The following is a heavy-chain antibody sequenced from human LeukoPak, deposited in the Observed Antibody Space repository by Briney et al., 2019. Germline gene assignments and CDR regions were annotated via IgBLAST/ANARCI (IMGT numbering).Heavy chain of an antibody. CDR1: GGSFSGYY. CDR2: INHSGST. Sequence: SETLSLTCAVYGGSFSGYYWSWIRQPPGKGLEWIGEINHSGSTNYNPSLKSRVTISVDTSKNQFSLKLRSVTAADTAVYYCARQRPQYYYYGMDVWGQGTTVTVSS. V-gene: IGHV4-34*01. J-gene: IGHJ6*02. D-gene: IGHD2/OR15-2a*01. CDR3: ARQRPQYYYYGMDV.